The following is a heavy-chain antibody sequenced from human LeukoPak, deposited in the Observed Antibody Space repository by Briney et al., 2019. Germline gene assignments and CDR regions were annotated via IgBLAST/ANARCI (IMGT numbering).Heavy chain of an antibody. CDR1: GGSFSGYY. V-gene: IGHV3-23*01. Sequence: PSETLSLTCAVYGGSFSGYYWSWVRQAPGKGLEWVSAISGSGGSTYYADSVKGRFTISRDNSKNTRYLQMNSLRAEDTAVYYCAEQQLAGGYWGQGTLVTVSS. D-gene: IGHD6-13*01. J-gene: IGHJ4*02. CDR3: AEQQLAGGY. CDR2: ISGSGGST.